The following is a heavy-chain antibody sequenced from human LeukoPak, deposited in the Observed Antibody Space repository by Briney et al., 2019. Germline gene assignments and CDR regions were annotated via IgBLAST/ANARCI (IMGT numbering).Heavy chain of an antibody. CDR3: ARVRCSGGSCYTGYWFDP. CDR1: GYTFTPYY. Sequence: ASLKVSCKASGYTFTPYYMHWVRQTPGQGLEWMGRINPNTGGTNYAQKFQGRVTMTRDTSISTAYMELRRLRSDDTAVYYCARVRCSGGSCYTGYWFDPWGQGTLVTVSS. D-gene: IGHD2-15*01. V-gene: IGHV1-2*06. J-gene: IGHJ5*02. CDR2: INPNTGGT.